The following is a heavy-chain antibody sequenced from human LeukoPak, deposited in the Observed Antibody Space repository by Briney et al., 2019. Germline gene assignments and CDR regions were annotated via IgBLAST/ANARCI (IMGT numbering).Heavy chain of an antibody. Sequence: SETLSLTCAVYGGSFSGYYWSWIRQPPGKGLEWIGEINHSGSTNYNPSLKSRVTISVDTSKNQFSLKLSSVTAADTAVYHCARGPFLDVRYYDFWRGHYYYMDVWGKGTTVTVSS. CDR3: ARGPFLDVRYYDFWRGHYYYMDV. CDR2: INHSGST. V-gene: IGHV4-34*01. D-gene: IGHD3-3*01. J-gene: IGHJ6*03. CDR1: GGSFSGYY.